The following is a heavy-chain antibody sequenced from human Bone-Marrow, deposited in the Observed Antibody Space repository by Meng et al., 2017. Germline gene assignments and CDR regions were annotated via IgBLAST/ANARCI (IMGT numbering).Heavy chain of an antibody. V-gene: IGHV1-8*01. CDR3: LPRKDYYDTLLYGMDV. D-gene: IGHD3-22*01. Sequence: ASVKVSCKASGYTFTSYDINWVRQATGQGLEWMGWMNPNSGNTGYAQKFQGRVTMTRNTSISTAYMELSSLRSEDTAVYYCLPRKDYYDTLLYGMDVWGQGTTVTVSS. J-gene: IGHJ6*02. CDR1: GYTFTSYD. CDR2: MNPNSGNT.